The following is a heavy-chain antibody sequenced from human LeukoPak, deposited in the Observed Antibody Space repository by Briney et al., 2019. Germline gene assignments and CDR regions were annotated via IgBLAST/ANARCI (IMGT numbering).Heavy chain of an antibody. J-gene: IGHJ4*02. CDR3: ARHEGGQVFMVPSSPGEY. CDR1: GYSISSGYY. CDR2: NYHSGST. Sequence: ASETLSLTCAVSGYSISSGYYWGWIRQPPGKGLEGIGSNYHSGSTYYNPSLKSRGTISVDTSKNQFSLKLSSVTAADTAVYYCARHEGGQVFMVPSSPGEYWGQGTLVTVSS. D-gene: IGHD2-15*01. V-gene: IGHV4-38-2*01.